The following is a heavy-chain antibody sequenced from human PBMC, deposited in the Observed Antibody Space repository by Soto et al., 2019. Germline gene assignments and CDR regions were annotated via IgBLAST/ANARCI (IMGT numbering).Heavy chain of an antibody. Sequence: GGSLRLSCAASGFTFSSYSMNWVRQAPGKGLEWVSSISSSSSYIYYADSVKGRFTISRDNAKNSLYLQMNSLRAEDTAVYYCARTLRYFDWSTSGYYYYYMDVWGKGTTVTVSS. V-gene: IGHV3-21*01. CDR3: ARTLRYFDWSTSGYYYYYMDV. CDR2: ISSSSSYI. D-gene: IGHD3-9*01. J-gene: IGHJ6*03. CDR1: GFTFSSYS.